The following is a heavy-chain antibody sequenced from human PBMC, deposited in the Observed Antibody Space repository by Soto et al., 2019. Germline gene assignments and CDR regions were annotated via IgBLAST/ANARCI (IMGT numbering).Heavy chain of an antibody. CDR2: ISGSGGST. Sequence: GGSLRLSCAASGFTFSSYAMSWVRQAPGKGLEWVSAISGSGGSTYYADSGKGRFTISRDNSKNTLYLQMNSLRAGDTAVYYCAKGSGDYEYYFDYWGQGTLVTVSS. J-gene: IGHJ4*02. CDR1: GFTFSSYA. CDR3: AKGSGDYEYYFDY. D-gene: IGHD4-17*01. V-gene: IGHV3-23*01.